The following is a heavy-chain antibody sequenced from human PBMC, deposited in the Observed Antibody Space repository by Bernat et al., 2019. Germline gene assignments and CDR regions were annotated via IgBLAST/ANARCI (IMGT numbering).Heavy chain of an antibody. Sequence: QLQLQESGPGLVKPSETLSLTCTVSGGSISSSSYYWGWIRQPPGKGLEWIGSIYYSGSTYYNPSLKSRVTISVDTSKTQFSLKLSSVTAADTAVYYCARLGYCSSTSCYAFDIWGQGTMVTVSS. D-gene: IGHD2-2*01. CDR2: IYYSGST. J-gene: IGHJ3*02. CDR1: GGSISSSSYY. CDR3: ARLGYCSSTSCYAFDI. V-gene: IGHV4-39*01.